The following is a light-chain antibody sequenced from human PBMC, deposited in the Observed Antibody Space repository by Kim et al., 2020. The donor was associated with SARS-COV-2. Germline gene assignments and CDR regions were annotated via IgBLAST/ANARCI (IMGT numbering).Light chain of an antibody. CDR2: GAS. CDR1: QSVSSTY. Sequence: EIVLTQSPGTLSLSPGERATLSCRASQSVSSTYLAWHQQTPGQAPRLLIYGASSRATAIPDSFSGSGSGTDFTLTNSRLEPEDFAVYYCHKYGNSQITIVQGTPRRIK. J-gene: IGKJ5*01. V-gene: IGKV3-20*01. CDR3: HKYGNSQIT.